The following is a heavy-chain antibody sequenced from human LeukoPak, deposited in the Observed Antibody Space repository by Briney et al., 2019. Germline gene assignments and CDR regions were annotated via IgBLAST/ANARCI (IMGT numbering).Heavy chain of an antibody. CDR2: IIPIFGTA. CDR1: GYTFTSYD. CDR3: AGVPIFGVVITESFDY. Sequence: SVKVSCKASGYTFTSYDINWVRQAPGQGLEWMGRIIPIFGTANYAQKFQGRVTITTDESTSTAYMELSSLRSEDTAVYYRAGVPIFGVVITESFDYWGQGTLVTVSS. V-gene: IGHV1-69*05. J-gene: IGHJ4*02. D-gene: IGHD3-3*01.